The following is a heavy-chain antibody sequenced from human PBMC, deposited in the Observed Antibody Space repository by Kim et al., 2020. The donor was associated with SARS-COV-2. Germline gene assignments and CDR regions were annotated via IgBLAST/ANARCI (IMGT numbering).Heavy chain of an antibody. D-gene: IGHD3-16*02. CDR2: IDYSGTT. V-gene: IGHV4-31*03. CDR3: AGGEGKSESVWGNSRPYFFGF. CDR1: GDSITTAGSF. J-gene: IGHJ4*02. Sequence: SETLSLTCSVSGDSITTAGSFWSWIRQHPGKGLEWIGYIDYSGTTYYNPSLKSRLLLSLDTSNNHFSLNLNSVTVADTAVYYCAGGEGKSESVWGNSRPYFFGFWGQGALVTVSS.